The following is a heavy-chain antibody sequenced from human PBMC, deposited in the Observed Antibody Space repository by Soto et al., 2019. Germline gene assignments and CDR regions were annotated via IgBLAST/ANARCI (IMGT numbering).Heavy chain of an antibody. J-gene: IGHJ4*02. CDR3: TTSTLGVDF. D-gene: IGHD1-1*01. V-gene: IGHV3-15*01. CDR1: GLIFSDVW. CDR2: IKTKPDDGTI. Sequence: GALRLSCAASGLIFSDVWMTWVRQAPGKGLEWVGRIKTKPDDGTIDYAAPVRGRFTISRDDSKNTLYLQMTSLTPDDTGVYYCTTSTLGVDFWGPGTLVTVSS.